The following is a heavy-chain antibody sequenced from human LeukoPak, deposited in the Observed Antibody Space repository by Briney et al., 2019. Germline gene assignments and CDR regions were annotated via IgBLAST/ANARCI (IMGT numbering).Heavy chain of an antibody. CDR1: GFMFNNYW. Sequence: GGSLRLSCVVSGFMFNNYWMSWVRQAPGKGLEWVGFIRSKAYGGTTEYAASVKGRFTISRDDSKSIAYLQMNSLKTEDTAVYYCTRGGYSGYDCFDYWGQGTLVTVSS. V-gene: IGHV3-49*04. CDR3: TRGGYSGYDCFDY. D-gene: IGHD5-12*01. CDR2: IRSKAYGGTT. J-gene: IGHJ4*02.